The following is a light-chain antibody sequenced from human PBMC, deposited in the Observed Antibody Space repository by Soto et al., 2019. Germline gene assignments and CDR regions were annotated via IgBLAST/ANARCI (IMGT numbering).Light chain of an antibody. CDR1: QSISIY. J-gene: IGKJ2*01. CDR2: DAS. Sequence: EVVLPQSPATLSLSPGEGATLSFRASQSISIYLAWYQQKPGQAPRLLLYDASNRAAGIPARFSGSGSGTDCTLTSSSLEPDDFAVYYCQQRSNWPPGTTFGKGPRVEIK. V-gene: IGKV3-11*01. CDR3: QQRSNWPPGTT.